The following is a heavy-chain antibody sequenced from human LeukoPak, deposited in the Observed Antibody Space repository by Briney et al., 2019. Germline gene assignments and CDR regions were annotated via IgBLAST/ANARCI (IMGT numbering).Heavy chain of an antibody. D-gene: IGHD3-22*01. J-gene: IGHJ4*02. V-gene: IGHV3-53*01. CDR2: IYSGGST. CDR1: GFTFSSYE. Sequence: GGSLRLSCAASGFTFSSYEMNWVRQAPGKGLEWVSIIYSGGSTHYADSVKSRFTISRDNSKNTLYLQMNSLRAEDTAVYYCVIITALNYFDYWGQGTQVTVSS. CDR3: VIITALNYFDY.